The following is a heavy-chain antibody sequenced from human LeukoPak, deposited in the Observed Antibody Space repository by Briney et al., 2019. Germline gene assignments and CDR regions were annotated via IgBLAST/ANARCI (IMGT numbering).Heavy chain of an antibody. CDR2: IFPISGTV. V-gene: IGHV1-69*13. Sequence: ASVKVSCKASSYTFTRYGISWVRQAPGQGLDWMGGIFPISGTVKYAQKFQGRVTITADESTSTAYMELSSLRSEDTAVYYCAREGSSPPFSGSFDSWGQGTLVTVSS. CDR3: AREGSSPPFSGSFDS. CDR1: SYTFTRYG. D-gene: IGHD2/OR15-2a*01. J-gene: IGHJ4*02.